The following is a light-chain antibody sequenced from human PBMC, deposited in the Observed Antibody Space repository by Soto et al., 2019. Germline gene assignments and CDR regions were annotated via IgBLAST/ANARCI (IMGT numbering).Light chain of an antibody. CDR2: GAS. CDR3: QQYGSSWT. J-gene: IGKJ1*01. CDR1: QSVSSSY. V-gene: IGKV3-20*01. Sequence: IGLTQSPCTLSLSPGERATLSCRASQSVSSSYLAWYQQKPGQAPRLLIYGASSRATGIPDRFSGSGSGTDFTLTISRLEPEDFAVYYCQQYGSSWTFGQGTKVDIK.